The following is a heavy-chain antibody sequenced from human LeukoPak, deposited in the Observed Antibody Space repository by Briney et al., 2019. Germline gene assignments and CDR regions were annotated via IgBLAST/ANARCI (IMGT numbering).Heavy chain of an antibody. V-gene: IGHV4-59*01. D-gene: IGHD1-26*01. Sequence: SETLSLTCTVSGGSITSYYWSWVRQPPGKGLEWIGYIYYSGSTNYNPSLKSRVTISVDTSKNQFSLTLSSVTAADTAVYYCAIGWELRYWGQGTLVTVSS. CDR3: AIGWELRY. CDR2: IYYSGST. J-gene: IGHJ4*02. CDR1: GGSITSYY.